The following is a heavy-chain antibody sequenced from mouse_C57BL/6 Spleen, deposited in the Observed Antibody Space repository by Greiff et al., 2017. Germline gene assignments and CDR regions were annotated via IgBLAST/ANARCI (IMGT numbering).Heavy chain of an antibody. D-gene: IGHD2-12*01. CDR2: IDPSDSYT. V-gene: IGHV1-50*01. CDR3: ARRDYREYVDV. Sequence: QVQLQQPGAELVKPGASVKLSCKASGYTFTSYWMQWVKQRPGQGLEWIGEIDPSDSYTNYHQKFKGKATLTVDTSSSTAYMQLSSLTSEDSAVYYCARRDYREYVDVWGTGTTVTVSS. J-gene: IGHJ1*03. CDR1: GYTFTSYW.